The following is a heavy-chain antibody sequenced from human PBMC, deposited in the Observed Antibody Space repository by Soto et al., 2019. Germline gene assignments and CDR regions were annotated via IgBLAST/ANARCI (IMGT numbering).Heavy chain of an antibody. V-gene: IGHV1-2*02. D-gene: IGHD2-2*01. Sequence: ASVKVSCKASGYTFTGYYMHWVRQAPGQGLAWMGWINPNSGGTNYAQKFQGRVTMPRDTSIRIANMELSRLRSDDMAVYYWASTDGVVVPAARVPGYYYYGMDVWGQGTTVTVSS. J-gene: IGHJ6*02. CDR2: INPNSGGT. CDR1: GYTFTGYY. CDR3: ASTDGVVVPAARVPGYYYYGMDV.